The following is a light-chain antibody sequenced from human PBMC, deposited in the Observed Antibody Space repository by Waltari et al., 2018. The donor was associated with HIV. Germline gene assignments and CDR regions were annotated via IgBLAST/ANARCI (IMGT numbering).Light chain of an antibody. J-gene: IGLJ3*02. Sequence: QSVLTQPPSASGTPGQRVAISCSGSSSNIGNNFVYWYQHLPGTTPKLLIYRNNQRPSGVPDRFSGSKSGTSASLAISGLRFEDEADYYCTSWDDSLSGWMFGGGTTLTVL. CDR2: RNN. CDR1: SSNIGNNF. CDR3: TSWDDSLSGWM. V-gene: IGLV1-47*01.